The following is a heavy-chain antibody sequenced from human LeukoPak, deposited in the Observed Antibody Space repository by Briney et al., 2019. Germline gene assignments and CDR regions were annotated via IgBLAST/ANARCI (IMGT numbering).Heavy chain of an antibody. CDR1: GFTFNNYG. CDR2: ISASRNSI. Sequence: PGGFLRLSCVVSGFTFNNYGMNWVRQAPGKGLDWVSYISASRNSISYADSVKGRFTISRDNSKNTLYLQMNSLRAEDTAVYYCAKDEIPEGTYYYDSSGFDYWGQGTLVTVSS. D-gene: IGHD3-22*01. V-gene: IGHV3-48*01. CDR3: AKDEIPEGTYYYDSSGFDY. J-gene: IGHJ4*02.